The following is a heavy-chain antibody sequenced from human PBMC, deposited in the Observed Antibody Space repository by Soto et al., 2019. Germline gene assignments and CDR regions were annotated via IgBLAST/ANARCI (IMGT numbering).Heavy chain of an antibody. D-gene: IGHD4-17*01. Sequence: QVQLVQSGAEVKKPGSSVKVSCKASGGTFSSYAISWVRQAPGQGLEWMGGIIPIFGTANYAQKFQGRVTITADESTSTAYMELSSLRSEDTAVYYCARGRWTVGQTSVETYYYYGMDVWGQGTTVTVSS. CDR1: GGTFSSYA. V-gene: IGHV1-69*01. CDR2: IIPIFGTA. J-gene: IGHJ6*02. CDR3: ARGRWTVGQTSVETYYYYGMDV.